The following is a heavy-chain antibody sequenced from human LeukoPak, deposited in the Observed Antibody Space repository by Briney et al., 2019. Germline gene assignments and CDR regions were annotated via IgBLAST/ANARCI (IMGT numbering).Heavy chain of an antibody. D-gene: IGHD2-2*01. CDR2: IYTSGST. CDR3: ARVGYCSSTSCYVRYFDL. V-gene: IGHV4-4*07. J-gene: IGHJ2*01. CDR1: GGSISSYY. Sequence: SETLSLTCTVSGGSISSYYWSWIRQPAGKGLEWIGRIYTSGSTNYNPSLKSRVTMSVDTSKNQFSLELSSVTAADTAVYYCARVGYCSSTSCYVRYFDLWGRGTLVTVSS.